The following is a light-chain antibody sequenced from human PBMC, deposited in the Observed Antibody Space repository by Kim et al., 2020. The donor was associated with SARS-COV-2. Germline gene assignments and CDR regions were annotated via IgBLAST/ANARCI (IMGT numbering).Light chain of an antibody. CDR2: DTS. Sequence: IVLTQSPATLSLSPGERVTLSCRASQSVGIHLTWYQQKPGQAPRLVIYDTSKRATGIPARFSGSGSGTDFTLTISSLAPEDFAVYYCQYRDTWITFGGGTKVDI. J-gene: IGKJ4*01. CDR3: QYRDTWIT. V-gene: IGKV3-11*01. CDR1: QSVGIH.